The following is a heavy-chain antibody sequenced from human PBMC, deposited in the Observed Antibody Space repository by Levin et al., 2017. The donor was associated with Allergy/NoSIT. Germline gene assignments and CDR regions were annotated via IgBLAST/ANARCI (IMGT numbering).Heavy chain of an antibody. J-gene: IGHJ6*02. CDR1: GESFSDYY. CDR3: ARGLVVPAAMISYYYGMDV. D-gene: IGHD2-2*01. CDR2: INHGGST. Sequence: PSETLSLTCAVYGESFSDYYWSWIRQPPGKGLEWIGEINHGGSTNYNPSLKSRVTISVDTSKNQFSLKLSSVTAADTAVYYCARGLVVPAAMISYYYGMDVWGQGTTVTVSS. V-gene: IGHV4-34*01.